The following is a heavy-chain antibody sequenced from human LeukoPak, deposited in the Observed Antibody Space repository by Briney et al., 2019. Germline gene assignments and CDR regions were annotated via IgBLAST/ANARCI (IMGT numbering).Heavy chain of an antibody. V-gene: IGHV1-18*01. J-gene: IGHJ4*02. CDR1: GYTFTSYG. CDR2: ISAYNGNT. D-gene: IGHD6-13*01. Sequence: ASVKVSCKASGYTFTSYGISWVRQAPGQGLEWMGWISAYNGNTNYAQKLQGRVTMTTDTSTSTAYMELRSLRSDDTAVYYCARKRGPGIAAAGRENYFDYWGQGTLVTVSS. CDR3: ARKRGPGIAAAGRENYFDY.